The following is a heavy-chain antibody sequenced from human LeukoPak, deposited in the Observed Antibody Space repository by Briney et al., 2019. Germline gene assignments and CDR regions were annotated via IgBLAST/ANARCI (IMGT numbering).Heavy chain of an antibody. CDR2: IYSGGST. Sequence: PGGSLRLSCAASGFIVSSNYMSWVRQAPGKGLEWASVIYSGGSTYYADSVKGRFTISRDNSKNTLYLQMNSLRVEDTAVYYCARARGYSYGCDYWGQGTLVTVSS. D-gene: IGHD5-18*01. CDR1: GFIVSSNY. J-gene: IGHJ4*02. V-gene: IGHV3-53*01. CDR3: ARARGYSYGCDY.